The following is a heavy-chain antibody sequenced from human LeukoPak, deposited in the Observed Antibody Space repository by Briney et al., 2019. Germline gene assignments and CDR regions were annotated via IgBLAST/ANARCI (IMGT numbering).Heavy chain of an antibody. V-gene: IGHV4-59*01. CDR1: GGSISSYY. J-gene: IGHJ4*02. D-gene: IGHD1-14*01. Sequence: PSETLSLTCTVSGGSISSYYWSWIRQPPGKGLEWIGYIYYSGSTNYNPSLKSRVTISIDTSKNQFSLKLSSVTAADTAVYYCARSEGTTSTSADYWGQGTLVTVSS. CDR3: ARSEGTTSTSADY. CDR2: IYYSGST.